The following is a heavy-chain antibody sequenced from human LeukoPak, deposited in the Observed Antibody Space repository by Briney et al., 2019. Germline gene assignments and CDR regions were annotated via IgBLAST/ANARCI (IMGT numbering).Heavy chain of an antibody. CDR2: ISSNWGST. D-gene: IGHD5-18*01. CDR1: GFTFISYA. Sequence: PGGSLRLSCAASGFTFISYAMDWVRQAPGKGLEYVSGISSNWGSTYYASSVKCRFTISRDNSKTTLDLQMGSLRAEDMAVYYCVRRRGYSYDYWGQGTLVSVSS. V-gene: IGHV3-64*01. J-gene: IGHJ4*02. CDR3: VRRRGYSYDY.